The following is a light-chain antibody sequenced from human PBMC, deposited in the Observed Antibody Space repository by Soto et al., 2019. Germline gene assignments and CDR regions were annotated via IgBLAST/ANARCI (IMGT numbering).Light chain of an antibody. CDR2: EVS. CDR1: NSDIGTHNS. CDR3: SSYTSSSTVV. J-gene: IGLJ2*01. Sequence: QSALTQPASVSGSPGQSISISCTGTNSDIGTHNSVSWYRQHPGKAPKLIIYEVSKRPSGISNRFSGSKSGNTASLTISGLQAEDEADYYCSSYTSSSTVVFGGGTKLTVL. V-gene: IGLV2-14*03.